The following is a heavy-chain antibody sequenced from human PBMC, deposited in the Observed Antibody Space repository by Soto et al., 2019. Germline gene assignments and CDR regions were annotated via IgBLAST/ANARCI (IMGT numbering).Heavy chain of an antibody. Sequence: SETLSLTCTVSGGSIYRSGYYWGWIRQPPGRGLEWIGNIDYNGVTYSNPSLKSRVTISRDTSKNQFSLKLTSVTAADTALYYCGKVLIGATGHTDSDSWGPGTLVTVSS. CDR1: GGSIYRSGYY. V-gene: IGHV4-39*01. J-gene: IGHJ4*02. CDR2: IDYNGVT. D-gene: IGHD2-15*01. CDR3: GKVLIGATGHTDSDS.